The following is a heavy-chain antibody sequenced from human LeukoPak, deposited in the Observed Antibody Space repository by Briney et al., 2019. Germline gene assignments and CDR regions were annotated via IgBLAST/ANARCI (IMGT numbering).Heavy chain of an antibody. V-gene: IGHV4-59*01. CDR1: GGPISSYY. Sequence: PSETLSLTCTVSGGPISSYYWSWIRQPPGKGLEWIGYIYYSGSTNYNPSLKSRVTISVDTSKNQFSLKLSSVTAADTAVYYCARTLYSSGWWADIWGQGTMVTVSS. J-gene: IGHJ3*02. CDR3: ARTLYSSGWWADI. CDR2: IYYSGST. D-gene: IGHD6-19*01.